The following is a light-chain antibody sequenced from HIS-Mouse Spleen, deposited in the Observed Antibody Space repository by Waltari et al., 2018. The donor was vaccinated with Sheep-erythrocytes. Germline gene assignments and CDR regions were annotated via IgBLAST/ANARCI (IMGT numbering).Light chain of an antibody. Sequence: QSALTQPRSVSGSPGQSVTISCTGTSSDVGGYNYVSWYQQHPGKAPKLMIYDGSKRPSGVPYRFSGSKSGNTASLTISGLQAEDEADYYCCSYAGSYNHVFATGTKVTVL. CDR2: DGS. CDR3: CSYAGSYNHV. CDR1: SSDVGGYNY. V-gene: IGLV2-11*01. J-gene: IGLJ1*01.